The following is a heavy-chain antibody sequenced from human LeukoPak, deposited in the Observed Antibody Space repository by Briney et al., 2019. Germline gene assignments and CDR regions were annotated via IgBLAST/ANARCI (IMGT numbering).Heavy chain of an antibody. CDR2: IYYSGST. V-gene: IGHV4-30-4*01. CDR3: ARGEPYCSGGSCIDY. D-gene: IGHD2-15*01. CDR1: GGSISSGDYY. Sequence: PSETLSLTCTVPGGSISSGDYYWSWIRQPPGKGLEWIGYIYYSGSTYYNPSLKSRVTISVDTSKNQFPLKLSSVTAADTAVYYCARGEPYCSGGSCIDYWGQGTLVTVSS. J-gene: IGHJ4*02.